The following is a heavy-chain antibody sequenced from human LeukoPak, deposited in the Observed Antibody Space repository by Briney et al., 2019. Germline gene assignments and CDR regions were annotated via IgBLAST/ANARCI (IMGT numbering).Heavy chain of an antibody. Sequence: LRLSCTASGFTFGDYAMSWIRQPPGKGLEWIGYIYYSGSTNYNPSLKSRVTISVDTSKNQFSLKLSSVTAADTAVYYCARWEDYWGQGTLVTVSS. CDR3: ARWEDY. CDR1: GFTFGDYA. J-gene: IGHJ4*02. CDR2: IYYSGST. D-gene: IGHD1-26*01. V-gene: IGHV4-59*01.